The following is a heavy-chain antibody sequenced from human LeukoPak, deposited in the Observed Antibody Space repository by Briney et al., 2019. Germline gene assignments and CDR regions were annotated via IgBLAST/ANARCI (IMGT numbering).Heavy chain of an antibody. V-gene: IGHV3-48*04. J-gene: IGHJ4*02. CDR2: ISSSSSTI. CDR1: GFTFSSYS. CDR3: ARDLSNYYGSGI. D-gene: IGHD3-10*01. Sequence: GGSLKLSCAASGFTFSSYSMNWVCQAPGKGLEWVSYISSSSSTIYYADSAKGRFTISRDNAKNSLYLQMNSLRAEDTAVYYCARDLSNYYGSGIWGQGTLVTVSS.